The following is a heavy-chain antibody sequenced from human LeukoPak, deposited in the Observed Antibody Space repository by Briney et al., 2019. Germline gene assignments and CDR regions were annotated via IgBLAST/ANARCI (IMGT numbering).Heavy chain of an antibody. Sequence: GGSLRLSCAASGLNFRNYRMSWVRQAPGKGLEWVANIHPDGGTKNYVGSVKGRFTISRDNAANSLDLQMNSLRVEDTAVHYCASTFPYCSGDSCALGAQGTLVTVSS. D-gene: IGHD2-15*01. CDR3: ASTFPYCSGDSCAL. J-gene: IGHJ4*02. V-gene: IGHV3-7*01. CDR1: GLNFRNYR. CDR2: IHPDGGTK.